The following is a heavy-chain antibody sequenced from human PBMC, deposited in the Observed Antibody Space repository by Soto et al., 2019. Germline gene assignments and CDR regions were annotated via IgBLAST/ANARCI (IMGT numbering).Heavy chain of an antibody. CDR3: ARGPHAYYDIFTSGTGYNRFDP. CDR1: GYTFTSYR. Sequence: QVQLVQSGAEVKKPGASVKVSCKASGYTFTSYRISWVRQAPGQGLEWMGWISAYNGNTNYAQKLQGRVTMTTDTSTSTAYMELRSLRSDDTAVYYCARGPHAYYDIFTSGTGYNRFDPWGQGTLVTVSS. V-gene: IGHV1-18*01. CDR2: ISAYNGNT. J-gene: IGHJ5*02. D-gene: IGHD3-9*01.